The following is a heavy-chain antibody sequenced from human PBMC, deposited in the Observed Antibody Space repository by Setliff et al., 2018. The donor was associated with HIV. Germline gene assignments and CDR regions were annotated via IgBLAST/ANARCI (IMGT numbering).Heavy chain of an antibody. CDR3: ARGLSSQTYWGTRPLGLDY. J-gene: IGHJ4*01. CDR2: LHSLGSSRVSDTP. CDR1: SGSMTGHY. D-gene: IGHD2-2*01. Sequence: SETLSLTCSVSSGSMTGHYWTWVRQPPGKGLEWIGYLHSLGSSRVSDTPNYSPSLKSRITISLDTSNRQFSLTMTSVTAADTAVYYFARGLSSQTYWGTRPLGLDYWGQGSLVTVSS. V-gene: IGHV4-4*08.